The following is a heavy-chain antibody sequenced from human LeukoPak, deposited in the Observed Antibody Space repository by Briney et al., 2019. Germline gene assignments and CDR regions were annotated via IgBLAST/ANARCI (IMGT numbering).Heavy chain of an antibody. CDR2: MNPNSGYT. J-gene: IGHJ4*02. CDR1: GHTFTTYD. V-gene: IGHV1-8*03. CDR3: ARVAGSIDY. D-gene: IGHD6-19*01. Sequence: ASVKASCKASGHTFTTYDINWVRQATGHGLEWMGWMNPNSGYTGYAHKFQGRVTITRDTSISTAYMELSSLRSEDTAVYYCARVAGSIDYWGQGTLVTVSS.